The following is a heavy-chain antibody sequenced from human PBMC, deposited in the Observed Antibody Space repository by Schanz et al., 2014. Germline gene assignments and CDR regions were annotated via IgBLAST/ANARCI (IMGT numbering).Heavy chain of an antibody. Sequence: EVQLVESGGGLVQPGGSLRLSCAASGFTFDDHAMHWVRQVPGKGLEWVSGISWNSGNIAYADSVKGRFTISRDNAKNSRFLLMSSLRAEDSAVYYCARGARQYSGSYSPSDYWGQGTLVTVSS. CDR2: ISWNSGNI. CDR1: GFTFDDHA. CDR3: ARGARQYSGSYSPSDY. D-gene: IGHD1-26*01. V-gene: IGHV3-9*01. J-gene: IGHJ4*02.